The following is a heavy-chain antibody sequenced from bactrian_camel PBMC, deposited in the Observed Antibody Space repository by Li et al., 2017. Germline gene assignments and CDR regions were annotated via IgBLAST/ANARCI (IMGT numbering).Heavy chain of an antibody. CDR2: IYTGSGNT. J-gene: IGHJ4*01. CDR3: AEGRGSRGEHCYSLNY. CDR1: GYTYSSYC. V-gene: IGHV3S1*01. Sequence: LVESGGGSVQPGGSLRLSCATTGYTYSSYCMAWFRQAPGKEREGVARIYTGSGNTYYADSVKGRFTISQDSARNTVYLQMNNLQPEDTATYYCAEGRGSRGEHCYSLNYWGQGTQVTVS. D-gene: IGHD6*01.